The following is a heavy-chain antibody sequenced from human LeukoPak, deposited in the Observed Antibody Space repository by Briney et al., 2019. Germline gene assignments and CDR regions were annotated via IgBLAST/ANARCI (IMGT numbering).Heavy chain of an antibody. J-gene: IGHJ4*02. CDR1: GYSISSGYY. CDR3: ARGSYSSSLLY. Sequence: SETLSLTCTVSGYSISSGYYWGWIRQPPGKGLEWIGSIYHSGSTYYNPSLKSRVTISVDTSKNQFSLKLSSVTAADTAVYYCARGSYSSSLLYWGQGTLVTVSS. CDR2: IYHSGST. V-gene: IGHV4-38-2*02. D-gene: IGHD6-6*01.